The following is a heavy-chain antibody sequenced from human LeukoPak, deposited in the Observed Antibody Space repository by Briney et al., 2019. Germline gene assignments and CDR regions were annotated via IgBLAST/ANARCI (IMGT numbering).Heavy chain of an antibody. J-gene: IGHJ6*03. V-gene: IGHV1-18*04. D-gene: IGHD1-26*01. CDR3: ARAGIVGAPAVYYYYYYMDV. CDR2: ISAYNGNT. Sequence: GASVKVSCKASGYTFTGFYLHWVRQAPGQGLEWMGWISAYNGNTNYAQKLQGRVTMTTDTSTSTAYMELRSLRSDDTAVYYCARAGIVGAPAVYYYYYYMDVWGKGTTVTVSS. CDR1: GYTFTGFY.